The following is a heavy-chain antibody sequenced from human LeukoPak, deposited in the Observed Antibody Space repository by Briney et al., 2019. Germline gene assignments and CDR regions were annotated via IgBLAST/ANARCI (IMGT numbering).Heavy chain of an antibody. J-gene: IGHJ4*02. V-gene: IGHV4-4*07. D-gene: IGHD3-10*01. Sequence: ASETLSLTCTVSGGSISSYYWSWIRQPAGQGLEWIGRIYNSGSTNYNTNYNPSLTSRVTMSVDTSKNQFSLKLNSVSAADTAIYFCARAIWYGSGTTAFDYWGQGTLVTVSP. CDR3: ARAIWYGSGTTAFDY. CDR1: GGSISSYY. CDR2: IYNSGST.